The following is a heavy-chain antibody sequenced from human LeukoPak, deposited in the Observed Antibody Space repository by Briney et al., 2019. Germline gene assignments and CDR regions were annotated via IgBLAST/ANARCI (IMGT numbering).Heavy chain of an antibody. J-gene: IGHJ4*02. V-gene: IGHV2-5*01. D-gene: IGHD6-13*01. CDR1: GFSLSTSGVG. Sequence: SSPTLVNPTQVLTLTCTFSGFSLSTSGVGVGWIRQPPGKALEWLALIYWNDDKRFSPSLKTRLTIAKDTSKSQVVLTMTNMDPVDTATYYCAHIIPASGEFDYWGQGTLVTVSS. CDR2: IYWNDDK. CDR3: AHIIPASGEFDY.